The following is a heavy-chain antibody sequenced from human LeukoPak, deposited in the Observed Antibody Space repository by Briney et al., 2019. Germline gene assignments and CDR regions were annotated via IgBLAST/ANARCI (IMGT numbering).Heavy chain of an antibody. CDR3: ARHYYGSGRIVD. V-gene: IGHV3-30*02. CDR1: GFTFSSYG. CDR2: IRYDGSNK. D-gene: IGHD3-10*01. Sequence: TGGSLRLSCAASGFTFSSYGMHWVRQAPGKGLEWVAFIRYDGSNKYYADSVKGRFTISRDNAKNSLFLQMNSLSGEDTAVYYCARHYYGSGRIVDWGQGTLVTVSS. J-gene: IGHJ4*02.